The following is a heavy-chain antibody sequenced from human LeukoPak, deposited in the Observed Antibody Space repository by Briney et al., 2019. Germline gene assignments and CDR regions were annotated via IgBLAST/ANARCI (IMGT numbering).Heavy chain of an antibody. CDR3: ASRPAGSTWYGVFDY. CDR1: GGPIDRHY. Sequence: SETLSLTCTVSGGPIDRHYWSWIRQPPGKGLEWIGYVFYPGSTNYNPSLKSRVTMSLDTSRDQFSLRLTSVTAADTAIYYCASRPAGSTWYGVFDYWSQGTLVTDSS. CDR2: VFYPGST. V-gene: IGHV4-59*11. J-gene: IGHJ4*02. D-gene: IGHD6-13*01.